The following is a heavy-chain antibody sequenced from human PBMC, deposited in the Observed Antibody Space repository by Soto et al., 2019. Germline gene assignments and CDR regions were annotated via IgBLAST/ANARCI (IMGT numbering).Heavy chain of an antibody. CDR3: AKDWGRIAVAGWTD. D-gene: IGHD6-19*01. Sequence: EVQLLECGGGLVQPGGSLRLSGTASGFTFSSYAMSWARQAPGKGLEWLATFAVPYTGAQTFYADSVVGRLTISRDDSKNTLYLQLNSLRVEDTAVYYCAKDWGRIAVAGWTDWGPGTLVTVSS. V-gene: IGHV3-23*01. CDR1: GFTFSSYA. CDR2: VPYTGAQT. J-gene: IGHJ4*02.